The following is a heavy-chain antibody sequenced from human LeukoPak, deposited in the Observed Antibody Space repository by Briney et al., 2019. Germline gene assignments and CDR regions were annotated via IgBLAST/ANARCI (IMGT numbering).Heavy chain of an antibody. J-gene: IGHJ6*03. D-gene: IGHD1-1*01. CDR1: GFTFSSYA. V-gene: IGHV3-23*01. Sequence: PGGSLRLSCAASGFTFSSYAMSWVRQAPGKGLEWVSAISGSGGSTYYADSVKGRFTISRDNSKNTLYLQMNSLRAEDTAVYYCAKPSANDPYYYYYMDVWGKGTTVTVSS. CDR3: AKPSANDPYYYYYMDV. CDR2: ISGSGGST.